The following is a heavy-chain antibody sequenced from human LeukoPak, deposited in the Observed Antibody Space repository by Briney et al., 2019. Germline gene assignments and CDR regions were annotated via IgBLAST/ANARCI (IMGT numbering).Heavy chain of an antibody. V-gene: IGHV3-7*01. Sequence: GGSLRLSCAASGSTISNYWMSWVRQAPGKGLEWVANIKQDGSERYYVDSVKGRFTVSRDNAKNSLYLQMNSLRVDDTAVYYCARENTAVPGGDCWGQGTLVTVSS. D-gene: IGHD5-18*01. CDR1: GSTISNYW. CDR3: ARENTAVPGGDC. J-gene: IGHJ4*02. CDR2: IKQDGSER.